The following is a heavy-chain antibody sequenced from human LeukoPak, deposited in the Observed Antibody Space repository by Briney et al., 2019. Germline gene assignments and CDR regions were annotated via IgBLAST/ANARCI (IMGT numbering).Heavy chain of an antibody. V-gene: IGHV3-21*01. CDR3: ARDWRRRDSSGWLHNYYYYYGMDV. J-gene: IGHJ6*02. D-gene: IGHD6-19*01. Sequence: GGSLRLPCAASGFTFSSYSMNWVRQAPGKGLEWVSSISSSSSYIYYADSVKGRFTISRDNSKNTLYLQMNSLRAEDTAVYYCARDWRRRDSSGWLHNYYYYYGMDVWGQGTTVTVSS. CDR2: ISSSSSYI. CDR1: GFTFSSYS.